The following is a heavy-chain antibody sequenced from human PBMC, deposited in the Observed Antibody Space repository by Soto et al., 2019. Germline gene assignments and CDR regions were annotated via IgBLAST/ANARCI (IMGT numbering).Heavy chain of an antibody. V-gene: IGHV4-39*01. CDR3: ARLLMGYSSSLFPGYYFDY. J-gene: IGHJ4*02. CDR2: IYYSGST. Sequence: SETLSLTCTVSGGSISSSSYYWGWIRQPPGKGLEWIGSIYYSGSTYYNPSLKSRVTISVDTSKNQFSLKLSSVTAADTAVYYCARLLMGYSSSLFPGYYFDYWGQGTLVTVSS. D-gene: IGHD6-6*01. CDR1: GGSISSSSYY.